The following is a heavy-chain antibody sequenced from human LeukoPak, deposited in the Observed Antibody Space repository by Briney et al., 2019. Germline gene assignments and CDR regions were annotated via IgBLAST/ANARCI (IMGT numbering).Heavy chain of an antibody. CDR1: GFTFSSYS. J-gene: IGHJ5*02. CDR3: ARPHINYYDSSGYFS. V-gene: IGHV3-48*01. Sequence: GGSLRLSCAASGFTFSSYSMNWVRQAPGKGLEWVSYISSSSSMIYYADSVKGRFTISRDNAKNSLYLQMNSLRAEDTAVYYCARPHINYYDSSGYFSWGQGTLVTVSS. CDR2: ISSSSSMI. D-gene: IGHD3-22*01.